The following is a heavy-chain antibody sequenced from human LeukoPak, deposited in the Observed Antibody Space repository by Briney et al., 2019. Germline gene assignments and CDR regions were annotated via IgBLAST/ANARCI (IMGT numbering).Heavy chain of an antibody. CDR3: AIRGIAAAGTFRWFDP. CDR1: GFTFSSYA. V-gene: IGHV3-23*01. J-gene: IGHJ5*02. CDR2: ISGSGGST. D-gene: IGHD6-13*01. Sequence: PGGSLRLSCVASGFTFSSYAMSWVRQAPGKGLEWVSAISGSGGSTYYADSVKGRFTISRDNSKNTLYLQMNSLRAEDTAVYYCAIRGIAAAGTFRWFDPWGQGTLVTVSS.